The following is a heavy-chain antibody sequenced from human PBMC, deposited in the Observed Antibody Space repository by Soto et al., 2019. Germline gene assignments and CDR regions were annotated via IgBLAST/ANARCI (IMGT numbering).Heavy chain of an antibody. V-gene: IGHV1-18*01. J-gene: IGHJ4*02. CDR1: GYTFTNSG. D-gene: IGHD4-17*01. CDR2: IRVNNGDT. Sequence: QVQLVQSGAEVKKPGASVKVSCKASGYTFTNSGFSWVRQAPGQGLEWVGWIRVNNGDTHYAQKLQGRVTMTTDTSPGKAFMELRSLRSDDPAVDYCARDPGYSDLHVHYWGQGTLITVSS. CDR3: ARDPGYSDLHVHY.